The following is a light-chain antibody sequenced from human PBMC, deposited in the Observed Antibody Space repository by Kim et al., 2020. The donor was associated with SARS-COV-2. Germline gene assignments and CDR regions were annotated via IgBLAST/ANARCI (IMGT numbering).Light chain of an antibody. CDR2: GAS. V-gene: IGKV3-20*01. CDR1: QSVSSNY. Sequence: EVVLTQSPGILSLSPRERATLSCRASQSVSSNYLAWYQQRPGQSPRLLIYGASTRATGIPDRFSGSGSGTDFTLTISGLEPEDFAVYYCQYYGSSPPITFGQGTRLEIK. J-gene: IGKJ5*01. CDR3: QYYGSSPPIT.